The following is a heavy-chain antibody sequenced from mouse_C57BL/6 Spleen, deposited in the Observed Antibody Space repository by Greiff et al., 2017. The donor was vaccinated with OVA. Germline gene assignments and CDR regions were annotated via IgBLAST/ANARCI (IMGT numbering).Heavy chain of an antibody. V-gene: IGHV1-50*01. Sequence: QVQLQQPGAELVKPGASVKLSCKASGYTFTSYWMQWVKQRPGQGLEWIGEIDPSDSYTNYNQKFKGKATLTVDTSSSTAYMQLSSLTSEDSAVYYCARSGDSNYWYFDVWGTGTTVTVSS. CDR2: IDPSDSYT. D-gene: IGHD2-5*01. J-gene: IGHJ1*03. CDR1: GYTFTSYW. CDR3: ARSGDSNYWYFDV.